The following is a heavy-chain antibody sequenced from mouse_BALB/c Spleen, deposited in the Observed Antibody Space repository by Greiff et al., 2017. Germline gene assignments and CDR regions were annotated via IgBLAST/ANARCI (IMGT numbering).Heavy chain of an antibody. CDR1: GFAFSSYD. CDR2: ISSGGGST. D-gene: IGHD1-2*01. Sequence: EVQLVESGGGLVKPGGSLKLSCAASGFAFSSYDMSWVRQTPEKRLEWVAYISSGGGSTYYPDTVKGRFTISRDNAKNTLYLQMSSLKSEDTAMYYCARGATAVDYWGQGTTLTVSS. V-gene: IGHV5-12-1*01. J-gene: IGHJ2*01. CDR3: ARGATAVDY.